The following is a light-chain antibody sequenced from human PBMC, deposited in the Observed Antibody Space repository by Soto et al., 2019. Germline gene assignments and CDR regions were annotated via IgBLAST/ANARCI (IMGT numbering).Light chain of an antibody. Sequence: DIVMTQSPDSLAVSLGERATFNCKSSQSILDRSKNKYYLAWYQQKSGQPPKLLIYWASLRESGVPDRFTGSGSGTDFTLTISSLQAEDVAVYYCQQLNYWPRITFGQGTRLEIK. CDR1: QSILDRSKNKYY. J-gene: IGKJ5*01. V-gene: IGKV4-1*01. CDR3: QQLNYWPRIT. CDR2: WAS.